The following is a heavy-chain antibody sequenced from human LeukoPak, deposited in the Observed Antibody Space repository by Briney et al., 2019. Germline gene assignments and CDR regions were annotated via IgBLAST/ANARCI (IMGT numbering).Heavy chain of an antibody. J-gene: IGHJ4*02. CDR2: INPSGGST. CDR1: GYTFTSYY. CDR3: ARLRSPGDFDY. D-gene: IGHD1-26*01. Sequence: ASVKVSCKASGYTFTSYYMHWVRQAPGQGLEWMGIINPSGGSTSYAQKFQGRVTMTRDMSTSTVYMELSSLRSEDTAVYYCARLRSPGDFDYWGQGTLVTISS. V-gene: IGHV1-46*01.